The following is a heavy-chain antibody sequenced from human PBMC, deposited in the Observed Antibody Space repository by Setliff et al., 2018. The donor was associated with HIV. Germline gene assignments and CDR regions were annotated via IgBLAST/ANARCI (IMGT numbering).Heavy chain of an antibody. Sequence: KPSETLSLTCAVSGGSISSSNWWSWVRQPPGKGLEWIGEIYHSGSTNYNMSLWSRVTISLDASRNQFSLELISVTAADTAVYYCAGGPGTTSIDYWAQGTLVTVSS. CDR2: IYHSGST. V-gene: IGHV4-4*02. CDR3: AGGPGTTSIDY. D-gene: IGHD1-26*01. CDR1: GGSISSSNW. J-gene: IGHJ4*02.